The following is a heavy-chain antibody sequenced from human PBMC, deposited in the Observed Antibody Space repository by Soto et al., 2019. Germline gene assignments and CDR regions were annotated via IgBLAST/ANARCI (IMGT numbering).Heavy chain of an antibody. V-gene: IGHV3-33*01. J-gene: IGHJ4*02. D-gene: IGHD5-12*01. Sequence: QVQLVESGGGVVQPGRSLRLSCAASGFTFSSYGMHWVRQAPGKGLEWVAVIWYDGSNKYYADSVKGRFTISRDNSKNTLYLKMISLRAEATAVYYCARVDSGYDLTTHWGQGTLVTVSS. CDR2: IWYDGSNK. CDR3: ARVDSGYDLTTH. CDR1: GFTFSSYG.